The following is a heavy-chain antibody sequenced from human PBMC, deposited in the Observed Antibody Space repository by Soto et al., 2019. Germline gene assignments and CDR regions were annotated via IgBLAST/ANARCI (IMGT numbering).Heavy chain of an antibody. CDR3: ARTTLTYYSDSSGYHFDY. CDR1: GFSLSTSGMC. J-gene: IGHJ4*02. D-gene: IGHD3-22*01. Sequence: SGPTLLNPTQTLTLTCTFSGFSLSTSGMCVSWIRQPPGKALEWLALIDWDDEKYYSTSLKTRLTISKDTSKNQVVLTMTNMDPVDTATYYCARTTLTYYSDSSGYHFDYWGQGTLVTVS. V-gene: IGHV2-70*01. CDR2: IDWDDEK.